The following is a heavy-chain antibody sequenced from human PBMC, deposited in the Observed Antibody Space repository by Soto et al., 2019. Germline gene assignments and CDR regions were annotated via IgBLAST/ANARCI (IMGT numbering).Heavy chain of an antibody. CDR1: GYTFIRYG. CDR3: VRDEISPAGLDP. J-gene: IGHJ5*02. V-gene: IGHV1-18*01. CDR2: ISTHNGNT. Sequence: QVQLVQSGAEVKKPGASVKVSCKASGYTFIRYGISWVRQAPGQGLEWMGWISTHNGNTYHAQNFQGRLTMTSDTPTNTAYMELRSQRSDDTAFYYCVRDEISPAGLDPWGQGTLVTVSS.